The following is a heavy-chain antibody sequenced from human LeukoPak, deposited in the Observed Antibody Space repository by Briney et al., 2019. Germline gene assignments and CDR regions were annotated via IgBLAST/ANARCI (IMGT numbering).Heavy chain of an antibody. CDR3: AKDSSSDGYSYGYNGMDV. V-gene: IGHV1-46*01. D-gene: IGHD5-18*01. J-gene: IGHJ6*02. CDR1: GYTFTSYY. CDR2: INPSGGST. Sequence: ASVKVSCKASGYTFTSYYMHWVRQAPGQGLEWMGIINPSGGSTSYAQKFQGRVTMTRDTSTSTVYMELSSLRSEDTAVYYCAKDSSSDGYSYGYNGMDVWGQGTTVTVSS.